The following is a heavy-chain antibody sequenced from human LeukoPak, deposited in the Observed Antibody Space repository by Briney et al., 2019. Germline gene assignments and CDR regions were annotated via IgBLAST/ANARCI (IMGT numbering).Heavy chain of an antibody. CDR1: GGSISGYY. J-gene: IGHJ4*02. CDR3: ARRYFDWSTFDY. V-gene: IGHV4-59*08. D-gene: IGHD3-9*01. CDR2: IFYGGST. Sequence: PSETLSLTCTVSGGSISGYYWSWIRQPPGKGLECIGYIFYGGSTNYNPSLKSRVTISEDTSKNQFSLKLSSVTAADTAVYYCARRYFDWSTFDYWGQGTLVTVSS.